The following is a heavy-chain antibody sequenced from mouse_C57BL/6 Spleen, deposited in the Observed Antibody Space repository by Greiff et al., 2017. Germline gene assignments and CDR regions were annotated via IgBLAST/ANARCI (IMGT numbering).Heavy chain of an antibody. Sequence: EVMLVEPEGGLVQPGSSMKLSCTASGFTFSDYYMAWVRQVPEKGLEWVANINYDGSSTYYLDSLKSRFIISRDNAKNILYLQMGSLKSEDTSTYDCARDGGYGNYFDDWGQGTTLTVSS. J-gene: IGHJ2*01. CDR3: ARDGGYGNYFDD. D-gene: IGHD2-10*02. CDR1: GFTFSDYY. V-gene: IGHV5-16*01. CDR2: INYDGSST.